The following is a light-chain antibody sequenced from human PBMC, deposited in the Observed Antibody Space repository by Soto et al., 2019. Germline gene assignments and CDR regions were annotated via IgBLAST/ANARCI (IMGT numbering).Light chain of an antibody. Sequence: QPVLTQSSSASASLGSSVKLTCNLRSGHSSYIIAWHQQQPGKGPRYLMKLEGSGSYNKGSGVPDRFSGSSSGADRYLTISNLQFEDEANYYCETWGSDTRVFGGGTKLTVL. CDR2: LEGSGSY. CDR3: ETWGSDTRV. CDR1: SGHSSYI. J-gene: IGLJ2*01. V-gene: IGLV4-60*02.